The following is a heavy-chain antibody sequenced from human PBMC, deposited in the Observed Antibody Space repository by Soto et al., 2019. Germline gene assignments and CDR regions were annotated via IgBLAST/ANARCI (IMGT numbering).Heavy chain of an antibody. V-gene: IGHV4-39*01. Sequence: QLQLQESGPGLVKPSETLSLTCTVSGGSISSSSYYWGWIRQPPGKGLEWIGSIYYSGSTYYNPCLKSRVTISVDTSKNQFTLKLSSVTAADTAVYYCARSRGGGYYGSGSYSDWGQGTLVTVSS. CDR3: ARSRGGGYYGSGSYSD. CDR1: GGSISSSSYY. CDR2: IYYSGST. J-gene: IGHJ4*02. D-gene: IGHD3-10*01.